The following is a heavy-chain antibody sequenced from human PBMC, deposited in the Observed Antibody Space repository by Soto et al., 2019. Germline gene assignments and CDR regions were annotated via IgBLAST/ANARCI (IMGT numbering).Heavy chain of an antibody. D-gene: IGHD1-26*01. CDR1: GFTFSSYA. V-gene: IGHV3-53*04. J-gene: IGHJ6*02. Sequence: PGGSLRLSCAASGFTFSSYAMSWVRQAPGKGLEWVSVIYSGGSTYYADSVKGRFTISRHNSKNTLYLQMNSLRAEDTAVYYCARATERIINYYYYYGMDVWGQGTTVTVSS. CDR2: IYSGGST. CDR3: ARATERIINYYYYYGMDV.